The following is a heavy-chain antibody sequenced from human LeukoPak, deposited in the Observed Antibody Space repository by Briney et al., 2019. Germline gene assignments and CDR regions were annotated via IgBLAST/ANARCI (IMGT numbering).Heavy chain of an antibody. J-gene: IGHJ4*02. CDR1: GSSISSSSYY. V-gene: IGHV4-39*07. CDR2: IYYSGST. D-gene: IGHD4-17*01. Sequence: PSETLSRTCTVSGSSISSSSYYWGWIRQPPGKGLEWIGSIYYSGSTYYNPSLKSRVTISVDTSKNQFSLKLSSVTAADTAVYYCASTTSDYGVDYWGQGTLVTVSS. CDR3: ASTTSDYGVDY.